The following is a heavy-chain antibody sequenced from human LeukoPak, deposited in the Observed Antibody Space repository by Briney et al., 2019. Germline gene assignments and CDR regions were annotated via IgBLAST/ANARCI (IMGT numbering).Heavy chain of an antibody. CDR2: INSDGSST. J-gene: IGHJ3*02. V-gene: IGHV3-74*01. CDR1: GFTFSNYW. Sequence: GGSLRLSCTASGFTFSNYWMHWVRQAPGKGLLWVSRINSDGSSTYYADSVKGRFTTSRDNAKNALHLQMNSLTAEDTAVYYCVLDLFSSFAFDIWGQGTMVTVSS. D-gene: IGHD3/OR15-3a*01. CDR3: VLDLFSSFAFDI.